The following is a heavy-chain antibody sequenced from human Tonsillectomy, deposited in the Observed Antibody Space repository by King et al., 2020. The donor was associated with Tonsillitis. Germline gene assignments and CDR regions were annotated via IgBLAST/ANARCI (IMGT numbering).Heavy chain of an antibody. CDR3: AGASLQYGDYEKTFDY. V-gene: IGHV3-30-3*01. D-gene: IGHD4-17*01. J-gene: IGHJ4*02. Sequence: VQLVESGGGVVQPGRSLRLSCAASGFTFSSSAMHWVRQAPGKGLEWVALISYVGNDKYYADSVKGRFTISRDNSKNTLYLQMNSLRPEDTAVYYCAGASLQYGDYEKTFDYWGQGTLVTVSS. CDR2: ISYVGNDK. CDR1: GFTFSSSA.